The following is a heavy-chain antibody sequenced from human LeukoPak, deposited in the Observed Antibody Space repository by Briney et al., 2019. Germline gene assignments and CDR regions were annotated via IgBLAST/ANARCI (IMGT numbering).Heavy chain of an antibody. V-gene: IGHV4-59*07. CDR3: ARPLGSGFFHWYFDL. Sequence: DTLSLTCTVSGDSISSYYWSWIRQPPGKGLEWIGYIYYSGSSNYNPSLKSRVTISLDTSKNQFYLTLSSVTAADTAVYYCARPLGSGFFHWYFDLWGRGTLVTVS. D-gene: IGHD3-9*01. CDR1: GDSISSYY. J-gene: IGHJ2*01. CDR2: IYYSGSS.